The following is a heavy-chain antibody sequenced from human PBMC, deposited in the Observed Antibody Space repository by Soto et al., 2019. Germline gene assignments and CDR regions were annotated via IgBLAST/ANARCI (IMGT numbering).Heavy chain of an antibody. CDR2: IYPGDSDT. CDR1: GYSFSSYW. CDR3: ARINYDYVWGSYRYKSYYYYGMHV. D-gene: IGHD3-16*02. J-gene: IGHJ6*02. V-gene: IGHV5-51*01. Sequence: RGESLKISCKGSGYSFSSYWIGWVRQMPGNGLEWMGIIYPGDSDTRYSPSFQGQVTISADKSISTAYLQWSSLKASDTAMYYCARINYDYVWGSYRYKSYYYYGMHVWGQGTTVNV.